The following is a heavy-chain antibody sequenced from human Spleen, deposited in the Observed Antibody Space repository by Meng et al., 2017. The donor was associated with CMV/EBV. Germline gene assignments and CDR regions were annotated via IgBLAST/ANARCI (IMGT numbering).Heavy chain of an antibody. CDR3: ARDRIVGSFDY. D-gene: IGHD2-21*01. Sequence: GGSLRLSCVVSGFTFSTHSMNWVRQAPGKGLEWVSTISSSSSFIYYADSVKGRFTISRDNGKNSLYLQMNSLRAEDTAVYFCARDRIVGSFDYRGQGTLVTVSS. CDR1: GFTFSTHS. J-gene: IGHJ4*02. V-gene: IGHV3-21*01. CDR2: ISSSSSFI.